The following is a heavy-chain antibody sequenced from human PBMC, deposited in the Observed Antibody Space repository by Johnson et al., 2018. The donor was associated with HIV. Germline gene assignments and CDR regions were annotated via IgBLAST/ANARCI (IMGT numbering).Heavy chain of an antibody. CDR2: ISYDGSNK. J-gene: IGHJ3*02. CDR1: GFTFSSYA. CDR3: ARDKGEYYDAFDI. V-gene: IGHV3-30-3*01. D-gene: IGHD1-26*01. Sequence: QVQPVESGGGVVQPGGSLRLSCAASGFTFSSYAMHWVRQAPGKGLEWVSVISYDGSNKYYADSVKVRFTISRDNAKNSLYLQMNSLRAEDTAVYYCARDKGEYYDAFDIWGQGTMVTVSS.